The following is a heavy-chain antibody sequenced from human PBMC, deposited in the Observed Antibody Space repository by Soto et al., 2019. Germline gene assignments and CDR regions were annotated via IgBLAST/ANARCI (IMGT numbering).Heavy chain of an antibody. CDR1: GFTFSSYA. J-gene: IGHJ4*02. V-gene: IGHV3-64D*06. Sequence: GGSLRLSCSASGFTFSSYAMHWVRQAPGKGLEYVSAISSNGGSTYYADSVKGRFTISRDNSKNTLYLQMSSLRAEDTAVYYCVKXHSSSTTDYWGQGTLVTVSS. CDR3: VKXHSSSTTDY. D-gene: IGHD6-13*01. CDR2: ISSNGGST.